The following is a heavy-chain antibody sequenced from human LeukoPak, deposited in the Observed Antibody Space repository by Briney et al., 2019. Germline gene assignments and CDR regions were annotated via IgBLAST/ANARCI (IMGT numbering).Heavy chain of an antibody. CDR1: GGSFSTYY. V-gene: IGHV4-34*01. J-gene: IGHJ4*02. Sequence: PSETLSLTCAIYGGSFSTYYWSWIRQPPGKGLEWIGDINHTGSTTYNPSLKSRVTMSVDTSKNQFSLKLSSVTAADTAVYYCARVPTVTFFDYWGQGTLVTVSS. CDR2: INHTGST. D-gene: IGHD4-17*01. CDR3: ARVPTVTFFDY.